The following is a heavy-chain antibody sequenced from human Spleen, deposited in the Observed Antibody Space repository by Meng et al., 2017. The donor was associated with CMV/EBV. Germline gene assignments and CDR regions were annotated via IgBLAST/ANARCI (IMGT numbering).Heavy chain of an antibody. D-gene: IGHD2/OR15-2a*01. V-gene: IGHV4-4*07. CDR1: VGFISSYY. CDR3: ARDGVRWRYFNWFDP. Sequence: GPRPGKPSATLSLTCTFSVGFISSYYWSWIRQPAGKGLEWIGRIYTSGSTNYNPSLKSRVTMSVDTSKNQFSLKLSSVTAADTAVYYCARDGVRWRYFNWFDPWGQGTLVTVSS. CDR2: IYTSGST. J-gene: IGHJ5*02.